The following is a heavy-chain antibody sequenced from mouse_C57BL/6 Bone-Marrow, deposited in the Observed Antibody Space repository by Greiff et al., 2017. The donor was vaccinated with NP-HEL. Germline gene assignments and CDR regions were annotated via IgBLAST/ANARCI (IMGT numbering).Heavy chain of an antibody. Sequence: EVKLVESGGGLVKPGGSLKLSCAASGFTFSDYGMHWVRQAPEKGLEWVAYISSGSSTIYYADTVKGRFTISRDNAKNNLFLQMTSLRSEDTAMYYCARSRPLAMDYWGQGTSVTVSS. V-gene: IGHV5-17*01. CDR1: GFTFSDYG. CDR3: ARSRPLAMDY. D-gene: IGHD1-1*01. J-gene: IGHJ4*01. CDR2: ISSGSSTI.